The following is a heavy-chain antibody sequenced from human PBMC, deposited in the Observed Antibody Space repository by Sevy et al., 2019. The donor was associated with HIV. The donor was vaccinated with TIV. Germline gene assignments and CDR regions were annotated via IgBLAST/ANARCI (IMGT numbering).Heavy chain of an antibody. CDR3: ARDLGYSSSWYAPNYYGMDV. J-gene: IGHJ6*02. CDR2: ISSSSSYI. Sequence: GGCLRLSCAASGFTFSSYSMNWVRQAPGKGLEWVSSISSSSSYIYYSDSVKGRFTISRDNAKNSLYLQMNSLRAEDTAVYYCARDLGYSSSWYAPNYYGMDVWGQGTTVTVSS. CDR1: GFTFSSYS. D-gene: IGHD6-13*01. V-gene: IGHV3-21*01.